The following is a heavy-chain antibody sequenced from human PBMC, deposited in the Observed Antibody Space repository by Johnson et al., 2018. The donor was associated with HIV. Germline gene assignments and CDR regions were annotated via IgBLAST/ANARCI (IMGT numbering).Heavy chain of an antibody. D-gene: IGHD3/OR15-3a*01. J-gene: IGHJ3*02. Sequence: QVQLVESGGDLVKPGGSLRLSCGASEFILSDYYISWVRQAPEKGLERISYISSSGGTIFYADSVKGRFTISREIAKNTLYLQMNSLRAEGTAVYYCARDGRGLDAFDIWGQGTVVTVSS. CDR1: EFILSDYY. CDR3: ARDGRGLDAFDI. CDR2: ISSSGGTI. V-gene: IGHV3-11*04.